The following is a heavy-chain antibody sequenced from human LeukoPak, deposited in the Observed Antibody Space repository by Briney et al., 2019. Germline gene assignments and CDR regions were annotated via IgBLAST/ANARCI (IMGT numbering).Heavy chain of an antibody. CDR2: ISSSGSTI. Sequence: PGGSLRLSCAASGFTSSSYEMNWVRQAPGKGLEWVSYISSSGSTIYYADSVKGRFTISRDNAKNSLYLQMNSLRAEDTAVYYCAREVVVAATLDYWGQGTLVTVSS. CDR1: GFTSSSYE. V-gene: IGHV3-48*03. CDR3: AREVVVAATLDY. J-gene: IGHJ4*02. D-gene: IGHD2-15*01.